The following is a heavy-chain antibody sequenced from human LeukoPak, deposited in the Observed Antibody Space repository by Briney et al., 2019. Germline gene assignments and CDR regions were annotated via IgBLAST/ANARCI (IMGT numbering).Heavy chain of an antibody. CDR2: LYTGDSA. CDR1: GFTVSNNY. V-gene: IGHV3-53*01. Sequence: PGRSLRLSCAASGFTVSNNYISWVRQAPEKGLEWVSVLYTGDSAYYADSVKGRFTISRDNSKNTLYLQMNSLRAEDTAVYYCARHFYDNTFDIWGQGTMVTVSS. D-gene: IGHD3-22*01. J-gene: IGHJ3*02. CDR3: ARHFYDNTFDI.